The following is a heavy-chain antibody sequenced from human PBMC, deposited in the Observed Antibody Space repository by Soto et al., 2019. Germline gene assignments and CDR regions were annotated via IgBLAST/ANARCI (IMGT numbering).Heavy chain of an antibody. Sequence: GGSLRLSCAASGFTFSSYAMHWVRQAPGKGLEWVAVISYDGSNKYYADSVKGRFTISRDNSKNTLYLQMNSLRAEDTDVYYCAKKMYFWGQGSLVTVSS. CDR3: AKKMYF. J-gene: IGHJ4*02. V-gene: IGHV3-30-3*02. CDR2: ISYDGSNK. CDR1: GFTFSSYA.